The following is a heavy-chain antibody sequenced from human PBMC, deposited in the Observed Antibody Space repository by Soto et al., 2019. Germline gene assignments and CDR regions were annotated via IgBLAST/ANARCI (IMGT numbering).Heavy chain of an antibody. D-gene: IGHD3-22*01. CDR1: GYTLTELS. CDR2: FDPEDGET. V-gene: IGHV1-24*01. CDR3: ATDRITMIVVAQGGYAFDI. Sequence: VKVYCKVSGYTLTELSMHWVRQAPGKGLECMGGFDPEDGETIYAQKFQGRVTMTEDTSTDTAYMELSSLRSEDTAVYYCATDRITMIVVAQGGYAFDIWGQGTIVTVSS. J-gene: IGHJ3*02.